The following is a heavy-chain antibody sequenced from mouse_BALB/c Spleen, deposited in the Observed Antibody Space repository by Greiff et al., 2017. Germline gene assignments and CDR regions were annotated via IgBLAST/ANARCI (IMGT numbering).Heavy chain of an antibody. J-gene: IGHJ2*01. Sequence: DVKLVESGGGLVQPGGSLKLSCAASGFTFSSYGMSWVRQTPDKRLELVATINSNGGSTYYPDSVKGRFTISRDNAKNTLYLQMSSLKSEDTAMYYCARGDGYYPFDYWGQGTTLTVSS. CDR3: ARGDGYYPFDY. CDR2: INSNGGST. D-gene: IGHD2-3*01. CDR1: GFTFSSYG. V-gene: IGHV5-6-3*01.